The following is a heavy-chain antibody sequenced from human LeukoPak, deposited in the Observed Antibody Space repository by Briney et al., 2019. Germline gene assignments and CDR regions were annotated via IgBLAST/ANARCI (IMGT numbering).Heavy chain of an antibody. CDR3: ARVLSGTLTFDH. CDR1: GFTFSSYT. Sequence: GGSLRLSCAASGFTFSSYTMNWVRQAPGKGLEWVSSITSSSYIYYTDSAEGRFTISRDNAKNSLFLQMNSLRAEDTAVYYCARVLSGTLTFDHWGQGTLVAVSS. CDR2: ITSSSYI. V-gene: IGHV3-21*01. J-gene: IGHJ4*02. D-gene: IGHD3-9*01.